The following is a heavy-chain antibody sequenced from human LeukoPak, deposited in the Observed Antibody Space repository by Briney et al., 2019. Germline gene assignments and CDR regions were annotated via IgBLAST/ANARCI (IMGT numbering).Heavy chain of an antibody. Sequence: GGSLRLSCAASGFTFSRYGIHWVRQAPGKGLEWVAVISYDGGIKYYADSVKGRFTISRDNSKNTLYLEMNSLGAEDTAVYYCAELGITMIGGVWGKGTTVTISS. V-gene: IGHV3-30*18. CDR3: AELGITMIGGV. D-gene: IGHD3-10*02. CDR2: ISYDGGIK. CDR1: GFTFSRYG. J-gene: IGHJ6*04.